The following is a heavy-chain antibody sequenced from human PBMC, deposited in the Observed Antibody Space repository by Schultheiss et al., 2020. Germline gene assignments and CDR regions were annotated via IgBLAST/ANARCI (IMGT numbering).Heavy chain of an antibody. J-gene: IGHJ4*02. CDR2: ISSSSSYI. CDR1: GFTLTGYT. D-gene: IGHD2-15*01. CDR3: ARDLVVVAATPGY. V-gene: IGHV3-21*01. Sequence: GGSRRLSCVASGFTLTGYTMIWIRQAPGKGLEWVSSISSSSSYIYYADSVKGRFTISRDNAKNSLYLQMNSLRAEDTAVYYCARDLVVVAATPGYWGQGTLVTVSS.